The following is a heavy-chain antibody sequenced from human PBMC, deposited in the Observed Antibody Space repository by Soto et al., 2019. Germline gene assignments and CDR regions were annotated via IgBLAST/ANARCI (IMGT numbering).Heavy chain of an antibody. Sequence: SETLSLTCTVSGGSISSGGYYWSWIRQHPGKGLEWIGYIYYSGSTYYNPSLKSRVTISVDTSKNQFSLKLSSVTAADTAVYYCARHDIVVVVAATRTPNWFDPWGQGTLVTVSS. D-gene: IGHD2-15*01. J-gene: IGHJ5*02. CDR2: IYYSGST. V-gene: IGHV4-39*01. CDR1: GGSISSGGYY. CDR3: ARHDIVVVVAATRTPNWFDP.